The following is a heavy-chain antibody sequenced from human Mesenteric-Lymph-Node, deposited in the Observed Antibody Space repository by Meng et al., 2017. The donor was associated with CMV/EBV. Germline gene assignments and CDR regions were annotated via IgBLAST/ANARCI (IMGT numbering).Heavy chain of an antibody. CDR2: IKQDGSEK. CDR3: ARAGGIYDSPDV. CDR1: GFTFSSYW. D-gene: IGHD3-3*01. V-gene: IGHV3-7*01. J-gene: IGHJ6*02. Sequence: GESLKISCAASGFTFSSYWMSWVRQAPGKGLEWVANIKQDGSEKYYVDSVKGRFTISRDNAKNSLYLQMNSLRAEDTAVYYCARAGGIYDSPDVWGQGTTVTVSS.